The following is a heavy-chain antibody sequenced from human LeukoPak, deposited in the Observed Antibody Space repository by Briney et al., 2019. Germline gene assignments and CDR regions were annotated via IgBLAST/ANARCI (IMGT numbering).Heavy chain of an antibody. CDR2: IYYSGST. D-gene: IGHD6-6*01. Sequence: SETLSLTCTVSGGSISSYYWNCIRQPPGKGLEWIGYIYYSGSTNYNPSLKSRVTISLDTSKTQFSLKLSSVTAADTALYYCARSSSSSANFDYWGQGTLVTVSS. CDR1: GGSISSYY. V-gene: IGHV4-59*01. CDR3: ARSSSSSANFDY. J-gene: IGHJ4*02.